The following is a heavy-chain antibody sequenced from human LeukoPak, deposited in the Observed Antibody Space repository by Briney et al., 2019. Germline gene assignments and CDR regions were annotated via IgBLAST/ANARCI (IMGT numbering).Heavy chain of an antibody. CDR3: ARGRYCSSTSCFFDI. J-gene: IGHJ3*02. CDR2: IYHSGST. Sequence: PSETLSLTCAVSGGSISSGGYSWSWIRQPPGQGLEWIGYIYHSGSTYYNPSLKSRVTISVDRSKNQFSLKLSSVTAADTAVYYCARGRYCSSTSCFFDIWGQGTMVTVSS. CDR1: GGSISSGGYS. D-gene: IGHD2-2*01. V-gene: IGHV4-30-2*01.